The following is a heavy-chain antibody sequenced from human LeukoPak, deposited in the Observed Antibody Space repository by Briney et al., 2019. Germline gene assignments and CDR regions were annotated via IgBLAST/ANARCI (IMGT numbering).Heavy chain of an antibody. CDR2: ISSSSSYI. D-gene: IGHD3-16*01. CDR1: GFTFSSYS. Sequence: GGSLRLSCAASGFTFSSYSMNWVRQAPGKGLEWVSSISSSSSYIYYADSGKGRFTISRDNAKNSLYLQMNSLRAEDTAVYYCAVGDEFSSDDYWGQGTLVTVSS. V-gene: IGHV3-21*01. CDR3: AVGDEFSSDDY. J-gene: IGHJ4*02.